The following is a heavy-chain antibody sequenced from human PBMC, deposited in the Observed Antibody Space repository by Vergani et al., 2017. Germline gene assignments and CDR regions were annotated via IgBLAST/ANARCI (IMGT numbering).Heavy chain of an antibody. Sequence: QVQLQESGPGLVKPSETLSLTCTVSGGSISSYYWSWIRQPPGKGLEWIGYIYYSGSTNSNPSLKSRVTISVDTSKNQFSLKLSSVTAADTAVYYCARGGVGFVEWLVCDYWGQGTLVTVSS. CDR2: IYYSGST. CDR1: GGSISSYY. J-gene: IGHJ4*02. D-gene: IGHD3-3*02. V-gene: IGHV4-59*01. CDR3: ARGGVGFVEWLVCDY.